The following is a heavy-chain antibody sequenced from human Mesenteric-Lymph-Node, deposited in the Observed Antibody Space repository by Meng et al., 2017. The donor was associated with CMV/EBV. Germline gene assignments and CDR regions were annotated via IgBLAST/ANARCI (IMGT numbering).Heavy chain of an antibody. CDR3: AREPRDFYGMDV. Sequence: GGSLRLSCAASGFPFSTYCINWVRQAPGKGLEWVSYVSTSSLAMHYADSVKGRFTIARDNAKNSLYLQMNSLRVEDTAVYYCAREPRDFYGMDVWGQGTTVTVSS. CDR2: VSTSSLAM. V-gene: IGHV3-48*04. J-gene: IGHJ6*02. CDR1: GFPFSTYC.